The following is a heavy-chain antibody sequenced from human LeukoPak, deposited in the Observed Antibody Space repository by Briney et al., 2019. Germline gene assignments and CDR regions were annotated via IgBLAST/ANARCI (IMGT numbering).Heavy chain of an antibody. CDR3: ARSSPYYYDSSGYYGWYYYYGMDV. CDR2: IYYSGST. Sequence: SCKASGYTFTSYGISWIRQPPGKGLEWIGYIYYSGSTNYNPSLKSRVTISVDTSKNQFSLKLSSVTAADTAVYYCARSSPYYYDSSGYYGWYYYYGMDVWGQGTTVTVSS. D-gene: IGHD3-22*01. CDR1: GYTFTSYG. J-gene: IGHJ6*02. V-gene: IGHV4-59*01.